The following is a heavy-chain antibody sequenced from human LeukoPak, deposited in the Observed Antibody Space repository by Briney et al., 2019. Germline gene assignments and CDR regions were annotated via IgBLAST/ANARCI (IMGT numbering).Heavy chain of an antibody. J-gene: IGHJ6*02. CDR3: ARGSGFGDYDLNMDV. CDR1: GFTVSSNY. CDR2: IYSGVST. V-gene: IGHV3-66*01. Sequence: GGSLRLSCAGSGFTVSSNYMNWVRQTPGKGLEWVSVIYSGVSTDYADSVKGRFTISRDNAKNSLYLQMGSLRAEDTAVYYCARGSGFGDYDLNMDVWGQGTTVTVSS. D-gene: IGHD5-12*01.